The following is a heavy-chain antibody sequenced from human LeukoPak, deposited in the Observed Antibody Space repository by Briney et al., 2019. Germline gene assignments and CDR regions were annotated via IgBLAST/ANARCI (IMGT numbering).Heavy chain of an antibody. D-gene: IGHD3-10*01. CDR1: GITFSTAW. J-gene: IGHJ5*02. CDR3: ATDRAWFDP. Sequence: GGSLRLSCTASGITFSTAWMSWFRQAPGKGLGWVGRIKSKIGGATADYAAPVKDRFTISRDDSKNTLYLQMNSLKTEDTAVYYCATDRAWFDPWGQGTLVTVSS. V-gene: IGHV3-15*01. CDR2: IKSKIGGATA.